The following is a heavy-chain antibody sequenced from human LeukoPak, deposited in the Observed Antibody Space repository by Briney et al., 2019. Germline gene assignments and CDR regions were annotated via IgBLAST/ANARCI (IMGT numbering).Heavy chain of an antibody. J-gene: IGHJ3*02. CDR2: INPNSGGT. CDR3: ASLFVAAADLDAFDI. V-gene: IGHV1-2*02. Sequence: ASVKVSCKASGYTFTGYYMHWERQAPGQGLEWMGWINPNSGGTNYAQKFQGRVTMTRDTSISTAYMELSRLRSDDTAVYYCASLFVAAADLDAFDIWGQGTMVTVSS. D-gene: IGHD6-13*01. CDR1: GYTFTGYY.